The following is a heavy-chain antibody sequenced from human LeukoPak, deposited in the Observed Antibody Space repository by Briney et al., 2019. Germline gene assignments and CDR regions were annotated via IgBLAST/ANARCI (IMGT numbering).Heavy chain of an antibody. CDR1: GFTFSNYW. V-gene: IGHV3-21*01. D-gene: IGHD5-18*01. CDR3: ARGYSAGGYYFDY. Sequence: GGSLRLSCAASGFTFSNYWMHWVRQGPGKGVEWVSSISYNSGYINHADSVRGRFTISRDNAKNSLYLQMNSLTTEDTAVYYCARGYSAGGYYFDYWGQGTLVTVSS. CDR2: ISYNSGYI. J-gene: IGHJ4*02.